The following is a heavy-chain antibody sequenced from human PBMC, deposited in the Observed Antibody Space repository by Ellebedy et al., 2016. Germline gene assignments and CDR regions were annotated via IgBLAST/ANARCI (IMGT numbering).Heavy chain of an antibody. CDR2: IYWDDDK. CDR3: AHMPMTGDDAFDF. CDR1: GFSLTSSADS. Sequence: SGPTLVKPTQTLTLTCTFSGFSLTSSADSVAWIRQPPGKALEWLALIYWDDDKRYSPSLKNRLNITKDTFKSQVVLTMTNVDPVDTATYFCAHMPMTGDDAFDFWGQGTMVTVSS. J-gene: IGHJ3*01. D-gene: IGHD7-27*01. V-gene: IGHV2-5*02.